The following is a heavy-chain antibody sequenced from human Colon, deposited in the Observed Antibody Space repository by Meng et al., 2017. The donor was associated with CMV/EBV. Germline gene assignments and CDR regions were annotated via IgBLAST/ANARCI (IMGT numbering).Heavy chain of an antibody. D-gene: IGHD3-10*01. CDR1: GYTFTGFY. V-gene: IGHV1-2*02. CDR3: ARDYYGSGSYWGGTNLGFDS. CDR2: INPNSGDT. Sequence: ASVKVSCKASGYTFTGFYIHWVRQAPGQGLEWIGWINPNSGDTNYAQRFQGRVTMTRDTSISTAYVELRGLRSDDTAVYFCARDYYGSGSYWGGTNLGFDSWGQGTLVTVSS. J-gene: IGHJ4*02.